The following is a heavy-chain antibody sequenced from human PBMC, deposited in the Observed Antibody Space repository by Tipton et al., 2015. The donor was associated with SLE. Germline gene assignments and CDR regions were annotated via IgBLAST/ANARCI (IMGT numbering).Heavy chain of an antibody. D-gene: IGHD3-22*01. CDR1: GYSISRGYY. CDR3: ARGFYYYDSSGFDY. J-gene: IGHJ4*02. CDR2: IYHSGSD. Sequence: TLSLTCTVSGYSISRGYYWGWIRQPPGKGLEWIGNIYHSGSDYYNPSLKSRVTISLDTSKNQFSLELSSVTAADTALYYCARGFYYYDSSGFDYWGQGTLVTVSS. V-gene: IGHV4-38-2*02.